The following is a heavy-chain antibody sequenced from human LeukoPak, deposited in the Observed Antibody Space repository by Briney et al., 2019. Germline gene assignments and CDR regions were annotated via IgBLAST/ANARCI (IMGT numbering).Heavy chain of an antibody. CDR2: ISSSSDYI. CDR3: ARDRFTSGWYNGY. Sequence: GGPLRLSCAASGFTFSSYSFNWVRQAPGKGLEWVSSISSSSDYIYYADSVKGRFSISRDNAKNSLFLQMNSLRVEDTAVYYCARDRFTSGWYNGYWGQGTLVTVSS. CDR1: GFTFSSYS. J-gene: IGHJ4*02. D-gene: IGHD6-19*01. V-gene: IGHV3-21*01.